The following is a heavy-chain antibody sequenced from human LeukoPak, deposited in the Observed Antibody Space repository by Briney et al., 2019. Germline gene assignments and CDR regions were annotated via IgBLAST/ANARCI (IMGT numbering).Heavy chain of an antibody. V-gene: IGHV3-23*01. CDR3: AKDRVSVYYYDSSGYYYFDY. D-gene: IGHD3-22*01. CDR2: ISGSGGST. J-gene: IGHJ4*02. CDR1: GFTFSSYA. Sequence: GGSLRLSCAASGFTFSSYAMSWVRQATGKGLEWVSAISGSGGSTYYADSVKGRFTISRDNSKNTLYLQMNSLRAEDTAVYYCAKDRVSVYYYDSSGYYYFDYWGQGTLVTVSS.